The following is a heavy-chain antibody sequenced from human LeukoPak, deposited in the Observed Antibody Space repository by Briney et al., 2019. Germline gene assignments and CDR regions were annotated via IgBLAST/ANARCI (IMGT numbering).Heavy chain of an antibody. Sequence: SVKVSCKASRCTFSSYAISWVRQAPGQGLEWMGRIIPIFGTANYAQKFQGRVTITTDESTSTAYMELSSLRSEDTAVYYCARSYYDSSGYYSAYYFDYWGQGTLVTVSS. J-gene: IGHJ4*02. V-gene: IGHV1-69*05. CDR3: ARSYYDSSGYYSAYYFDY. D-gene: IGHD3-22*01. CDR2: IIPIFGTA. CDR1: RCTFSSYA.